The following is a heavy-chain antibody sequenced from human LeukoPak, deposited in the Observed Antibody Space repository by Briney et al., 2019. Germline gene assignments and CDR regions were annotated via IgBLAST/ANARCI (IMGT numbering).Heavy chain of an antibody. D-gene: IGHD3-3*01. CDR1: GFTVSSNY. CDR3: AQTSGFLVSRFG. J-gene: IGHJ4*02. Sequence: GGSLRLSCAASGFTVSSNYMSWVRQAPGKGLEWVSVIYSGGSTYYADSVKGRFTISRDNSKNTLYLQMNSLRAEDTAVYYCAQTSGFLVSRFGWGQGTLVTVSS. V-gene: IGHV3-53*01. CDR2: IYSGGST.